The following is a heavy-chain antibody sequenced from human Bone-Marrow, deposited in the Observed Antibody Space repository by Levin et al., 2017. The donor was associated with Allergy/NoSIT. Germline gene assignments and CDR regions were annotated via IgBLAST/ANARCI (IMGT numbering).Heavy chain of an antibody. J-gene: IGHJ4*02. D-gene: IGHD1-1*01. CDR2: IIPMINIA. V-gene: IGHV1-69*02. CDR1: GGTFGTSS. CDR3: ATTGTTDS. Sequence: KISCKATGGTFGTSSISWVRQAPGQGLEWMGRIIPMINIANYAHKFQDRLKITADKSTGTAYMDLTSLRSEDTALYYCATTGTTDSWGQGTLVFVSS.